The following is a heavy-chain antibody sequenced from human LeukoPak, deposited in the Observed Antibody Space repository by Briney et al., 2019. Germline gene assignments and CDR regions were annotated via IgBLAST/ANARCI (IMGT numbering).Heavy chain of an antibody. V-gene: IGHV3-53*01. Sequence: PGGSLRLSCAASGFTVSSNYMSWVRQAPGKGLEWVSVIYSGGGTYYADSVEGRFTISRDNAKNSLYLQMNSLRAEDTAVYYCARGDYGGDYFDYWGQGTLVTVSS. CDR2: IYSGGGT. CDR1: GFTVSSNY. CDR3: ARGDYGGDYFDY. J-gene: IGHJ4*02. D-gene: IGHD4-23*01.